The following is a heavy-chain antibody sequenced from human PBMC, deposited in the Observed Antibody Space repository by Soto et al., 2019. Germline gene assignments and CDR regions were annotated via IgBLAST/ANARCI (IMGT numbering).Heavy chain of an antibody. CDR2: IYHSGST. J-gene: IGHJ4*02. CDR1: GGSISSSNW. D-gene: IGHD6-19*01. Sequence: SETLSLTCAVSGGSISSSNWWSWVRQPPGKGLEWIGEIYHSGSTNYNPSLKSRVTISVDKSKNQFSLKLSSVTAADTAVYYCARELISAVVEYFDYWGQGTLVTVYS. V-gene: IGHV4-4*02. CDR3: ARELISAVVEYFDY.